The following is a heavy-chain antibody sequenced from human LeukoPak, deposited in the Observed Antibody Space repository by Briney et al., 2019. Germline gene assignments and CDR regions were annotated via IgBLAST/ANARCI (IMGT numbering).Heavy chain of an antibody. D-gene: IGHD3-22*01. CDR3: ARDYYDSSGYFNWFDP. CDR1: GFTFSSYG. CDR2: IWYDGSNK. Sequence: RGSLRLSCAASGFTFSSYGMHWVRQAPGKGLEWVAVIWYDGSNKYYADSVKGRFTISRDNSKNTLYLQMNSLRAEDTAVYYCARDYYDSSGYFNWFDPWGQGTLVTVSS. J-gene: IGHJ5*02. V-gene: IGHV3-33*01.